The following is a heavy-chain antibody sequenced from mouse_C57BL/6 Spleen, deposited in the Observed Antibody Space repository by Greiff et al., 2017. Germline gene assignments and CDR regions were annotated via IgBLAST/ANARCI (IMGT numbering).Heavy chain of an antibody. CDR1: GYTFTSYW. D-gene: IGHD1-3*01. CDR3: ARSGGGLYWYFDV. Sequence: VQLQQPGAELVRPGTSVKLSCKASGYTFTSYWMHWVKQRPGQGLEWIGVIDPSDSYTNYNQKFKGKATLTVDTSSSTAYMQLSSLTSEDSAVYYCARSGGGLYWYFDVWGTGTTVTVSS. CDR2: IDPSDSYT. J-gene: IGHJ1*03. V-gene: IGHV1-59*01.